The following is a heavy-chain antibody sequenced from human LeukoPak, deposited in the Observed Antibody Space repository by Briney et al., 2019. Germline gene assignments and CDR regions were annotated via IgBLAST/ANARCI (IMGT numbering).Heavy chain of an antibody. CDR3: AKDSPFLSSGYYYHFDY. Sequence: GGSLRLSCAASGFTFSSYGMHWVRQAPGKGLEWVAFIRYDGSNKYYADSVKGRFTISRDNSKNTLYLQMNSLRAEDTAVYYCAKDSPFLSSGYYYHFDYWGQGTLVTVSS. CDR1: GFTFSSYG. CDR2: IRYDGSNK. J-gene: IGHJ4*02. V-gene: IGHV3-30*02. D-gene: IGHD3-22*01.